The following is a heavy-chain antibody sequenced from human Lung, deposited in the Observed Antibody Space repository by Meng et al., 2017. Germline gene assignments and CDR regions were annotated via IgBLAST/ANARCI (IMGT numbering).Heavy chain of an antibody. J-gene: IGHJ4*02. V-gene: IGHV2-70*04. D-gene: IGHD3-22*01. CDR1: GFSLSTSGMR. CDR3: SLSDYYHSGGYWDY. Sequence: SGPTLVKPTQTLTLTCTFSGFSLSTSGMRVSWIRQPPGKALEWLARIDWDDDKFYSTSLKTRLTISKDTSKNQVVLTVTNMDPVDTATYYCSLSDYYHSGGYWDYWGQGTLVTVSS. CDR2: IDWDDDK.